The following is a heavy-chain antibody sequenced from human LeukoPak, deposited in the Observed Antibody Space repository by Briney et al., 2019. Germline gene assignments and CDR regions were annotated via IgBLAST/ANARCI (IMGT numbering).Heavy chain of an antibody. CDR1: SASITSSPYF. CDR2: ISYSGTT. Sequence: PSETLSLTCTVSSASITSSPYFWGWIRQSPGKGLEWIGSISYSGTTYYNPSLKSRVTISVDTSKNQFSLKLNSVTAADTAVYYCARLWTWGRPFDYWGQGTLVTVSS. J-gene: IGHJ4*02. CDR3: ARLWTWGRPFDY. V-gene: IGHV4-39*01. D-gene: IGHD3/OR15-3a*01.